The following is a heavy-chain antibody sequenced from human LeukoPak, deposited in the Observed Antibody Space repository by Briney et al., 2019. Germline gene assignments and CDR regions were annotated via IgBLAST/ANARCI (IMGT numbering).Heavy chain of an antibody. J-gene: IGHJ4*02. Sequence: GGSLRLSCAASGFTFSSYSMTWVRQAPGKGLEWVSSISSSSSYIYYADSVKGRFTISRDNAKNSLYLRMNSLRAEDTAVYYCARETAVAGAHSFDYWGQGTLVTVSS. D-gene: IGHD6-19*01. CDR1: GFTFSSYS. CDR2: ISSSSSYI. V-gene: IGHV3-21*01. CDR3: ARETAVAGAHSFDY.